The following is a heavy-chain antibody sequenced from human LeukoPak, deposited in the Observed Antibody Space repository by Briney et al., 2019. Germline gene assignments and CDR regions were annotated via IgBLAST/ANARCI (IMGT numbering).Heavy chain of an antibody. V-gene: IGHV3-7*01. D-gene: IGHD5-12*01. CDR2: IKRDGSEK. J-gene: IGHJ4*02. CDR1: GFTFRSYA. CDR3: AKYNGYYFDY. Sequence: GGSLRLSCAASGFTFRSYAMSWVRQAPGEGLEWVANIKRDGSEKHYVDSLRGRFTISRDNAKNTLFLQMNSLRAEDTAVYYCAKYNGYYFDYWGQGTLVTVSS.